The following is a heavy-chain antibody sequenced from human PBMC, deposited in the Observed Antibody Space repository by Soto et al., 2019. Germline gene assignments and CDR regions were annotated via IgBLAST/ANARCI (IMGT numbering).Heavy chain of an antibody. CDR3: ARRRYCGYDCYNKHSYGMDV. CDR2: VIPVLGTT. CDR1: GDTFSSYA. J-gene: IGHJ6*02. V-gene: IGHV1-69*08. Sequence: QVQLVQSGAEVKKPGSSVKVSCRASGDTFSSYAVNWVRQAPGRGLEWMGRVIPVLGTTDYAQKFRGRVTMPADTARTTVYRELSSLRSDDTAVYYCARRRYCGYDCYNKHSYGMDVGGQGTTVTVAS. D-gene: IGHD2-21*02.